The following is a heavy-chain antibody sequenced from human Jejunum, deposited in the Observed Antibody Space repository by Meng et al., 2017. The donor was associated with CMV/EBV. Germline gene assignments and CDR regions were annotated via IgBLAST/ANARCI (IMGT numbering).Heavy chain of an antibody. Sequence: SYWMTWGRQGPGKGLEWVANIKQDGTEAIYAESVRGRFTVSRDNVGKAVFLQLTNLRAEDTATYYCARKTGYCTTTYCSGPVNDWGQGTLVTVSS. CDR1: SYW. D-gene: IGHD3-10*01. CDR2: IKQDGTEA. CDR3: ARKTGYCTTTYCSGPVND. V-gene: IGHV3-7*01. J-gene: IGHJ4*02.